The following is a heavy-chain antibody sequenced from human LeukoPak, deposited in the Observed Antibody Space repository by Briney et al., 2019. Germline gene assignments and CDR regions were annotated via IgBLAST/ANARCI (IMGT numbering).Heavy chain of an antibody. CDR1: GFTFSTYW. CDR2: ISSDGSST. Sequence: GGSLRLSCAASGFTFSTYWMHWVRQAPGKGLVWVSRISSDGSSTSYADSVQGRFTISRDNAKNTLYLQMNSLRAEDTAVYYCARAGRVSMVRGLSGYYYSYMDVWGKGTTVTVSS. D-gene: IGHD3-10*01. CDR3: ARAGRVSMVRGLSGYYYSYMDV. J-gene: IGHJ6*03. V-gene: IGHV3-74*01.